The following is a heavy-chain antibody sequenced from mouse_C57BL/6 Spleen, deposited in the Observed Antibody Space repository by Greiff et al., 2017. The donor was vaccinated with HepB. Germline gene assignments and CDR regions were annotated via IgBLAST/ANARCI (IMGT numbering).Heavy chain of an antibody. D-gene: IGHD1-1*01. Sequence: QVQLQQSGAELVKPGASVKLSCKASGYTFTSYWMHWVKQRPGQGLEWIGMIHPNSGSTNYNEKFKSKATLTVDKSSSTAYMQLSSLTSEDSAVYYCASDYGSRGGYWGQGTTLTVSS. CDR1: GYTFTSYW. CDR2: IHPNSGST. CDR3: ASDYGSRGGY. J-gene: IGHJ2*01. V-gene: IGHV1-64*01.